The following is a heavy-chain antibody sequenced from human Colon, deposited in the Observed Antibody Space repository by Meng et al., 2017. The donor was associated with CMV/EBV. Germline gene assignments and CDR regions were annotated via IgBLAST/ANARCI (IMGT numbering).Heavy chain of an antibody. V-gene: IGHV1-18*01. CDR1: GYNFIDFG. D-gene: IGHD4-11*01. CDR3: ARTLKGSNFWFDS. Sequence: ASVKVSCKTSGYNFIDFGIGWVRQAPGQGLEWLGWIGPYSGAIIYTRSVQGRISLTIDIPTSTAYMDLTSLISDDTALYFCARTLKGSNFWFDSWGQGTLVTVSS. J-gene: IGHJ5*01. CDR2: IGPYSGAI.